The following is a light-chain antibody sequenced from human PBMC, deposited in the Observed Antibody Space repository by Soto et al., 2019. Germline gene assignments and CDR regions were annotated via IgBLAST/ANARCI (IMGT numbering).Light chain of an antibody. V-gene: IGLV2-14*01. Sequence: QSALTQPASVSGSPGQSITISCTGTSSDVGGYNYVSWYQHHPGKAPKLMIYEVTNRPSGVSNRFSGSKSGNTASLTISGLEAEDEADYYCSSYTSSSTPWVFGGGTKPTVL. CDR1: SSDVGGYNY. CDR2: EVT. J-gene: IGLJ3*02. CDR3: SSYTSSSTPWV.